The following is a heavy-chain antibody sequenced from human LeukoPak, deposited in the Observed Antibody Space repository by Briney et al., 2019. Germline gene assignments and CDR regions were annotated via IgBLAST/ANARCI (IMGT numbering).Heavy chain of an antibody. J-gene: IGHJ3*02. CDR1: GGSFSGYY. CDR2: INHSGST. CDR3: ASAIVAQRSDAFDI. V-gene: IGHV4-34*01. Sequence: SETLSLTCAVSGGSFSGYYWSWIRQPPGKGLEWIGEINHSGSTNYNPSLKSRVTISVDTSKNQFSLKLSSVTAADTAVYYCASAIVAQRSDAFDIWGQGTMVTVSS. D-gene: IGHD5-12*01.